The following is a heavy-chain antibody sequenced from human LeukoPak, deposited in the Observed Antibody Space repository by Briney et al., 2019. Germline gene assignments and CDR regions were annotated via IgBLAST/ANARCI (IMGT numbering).Heavy chain of an antibody. J-gene: IGHJ2*01. Sequence: ASVKVSCKASGYTFTHHGVTWVRQAPGQGLEWMGWISAYNGDTKYAQKVQGRVTLTTDTSTNTAYMEMRSLRYDDTAVYYCARDPSNSSGRNQYFDLWGRGTLVTVSP. V-gene: IGHV1-18*01. CDR3: ARDPSNSSGRNQYFDL. CDR1: GYTFTHHG. D-gene: IGHD6-19*01. CDR2: ISAYNGDT.